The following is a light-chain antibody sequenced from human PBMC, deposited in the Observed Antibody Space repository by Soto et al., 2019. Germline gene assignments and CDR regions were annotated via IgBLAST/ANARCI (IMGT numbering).Light chain of an antibody. Sequence: DIQMTQSPSSVSASVGDRVTITFRAMQGISSWLAWYQQKQGKAPMLLIYAASSLQSGAPSRFCVSGSVTDVTLTIRCLQSEDFATYYCEQANGFPFTFGPGTKVYIE. CDR3: EQANGFPFT. CDR2: AAS. CDR1: QGISSW. V-gene: IGKV1-12*01. J-gene: IGKJ3*01.